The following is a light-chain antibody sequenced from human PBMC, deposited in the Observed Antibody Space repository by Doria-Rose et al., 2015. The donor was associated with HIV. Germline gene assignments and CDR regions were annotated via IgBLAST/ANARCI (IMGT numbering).Light chain of an antibody. CDR3: HQYGTSWT. CDR1: QSFSSTY. J-gene: IGKJ1*01. V-gene: IGKV3-20*01. CDR2: DGS. Sequence: TQSPGTLSLSPGERATLSCRASQSFSSTYLAWYQQKPGQAPSLLIYDGSTRATGIPDRFSASESGTDFTLPINRLEPEDFALYYCHQYGTSWTFGQGTKVEI.